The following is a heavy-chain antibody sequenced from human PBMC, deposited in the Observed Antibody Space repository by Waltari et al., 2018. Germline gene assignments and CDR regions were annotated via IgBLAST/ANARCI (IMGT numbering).Heavy chain of an antibody. D-gene: IGHD6-19*01. V-gene: IGHV4-4*07. CDR3: AESDSGSWQYFFNS. CDR2: VYSTGAA. CDR1: AGSVRGHY. Sequence: QMKLLESGPGLVKPSETLSLTCTVSAGSVRGHYWSWLRQPAGKGLEWIVRVYSTGAANDNPSLGRRATISVDTTKKQVSLMLTSVTAADTAMYFCAESDSGSWQYFFNSWGPGALVTVSS. J-gene: IGHJ4*02.